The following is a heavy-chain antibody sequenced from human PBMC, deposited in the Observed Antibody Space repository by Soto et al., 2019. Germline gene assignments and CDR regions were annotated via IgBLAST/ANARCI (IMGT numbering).Heavy chain of an antibody. J-gene: IGHJ4*02. CDR1: GGSISSGDYY. CDR3: ARVSYYDSSGYYSFDY. D-gene: IGHD3-22*01. Sequence: SETLSLTCTVSGGSISSGDYYWSWIRQPPGKGLEWIGYIYYSGSTYYNPSLKSRVTISVDTSKNQSSLKLSSVTAADTAVYYCARVSYYDSSGYYSFDYWGQGTLVTVSS. CDR2: IYYSGST. V-gene: IGHV4-30-4*01.